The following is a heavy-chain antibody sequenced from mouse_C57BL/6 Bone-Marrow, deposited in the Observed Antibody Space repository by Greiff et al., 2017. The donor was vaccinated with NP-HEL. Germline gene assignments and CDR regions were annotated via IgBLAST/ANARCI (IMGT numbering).Heavy chain of an antibody. CDR1: GYSITSGYY. V-gene: IGHV3-6*01. CDR3: ARSSKDYYAMDY. D-gene: IGHD1-3*01. Sequence: EVKLQESGPGLVKPSQSLSLTCSVTGYSITSGYYWNWIRQFPGNKLEWMGYISYDGSNNYNPSLKNRISITRDTSKNQFFLKLNSVTTEDTATYYCARSSKDYYAMDYWGQGTSVTVSS. CDR2: ISYDGSN. J-gene: IGHJ4*01.